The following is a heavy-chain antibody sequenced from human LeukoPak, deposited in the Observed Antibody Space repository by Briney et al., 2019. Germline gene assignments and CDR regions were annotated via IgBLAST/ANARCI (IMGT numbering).Heavy chain of an antibody. D-gene: IGHD3-22*01. V-gene: IGHV3-7*03. CDR1: GFSFSSYW. Sequence: GGSLRLSCAASGFSFSSYWMSWVRQAPGKGLEWVANINQDGSEKFYVDSVKGRFTISRDNAKNSVCLQMNSLRAEDTALYYCAKDIGYDSSGNVDYWGQGTLVTVSS. J-gene: IGHJ4*02. CDR2: INQDGSEK. CDR3: AKDIGYDSSGNVDY.